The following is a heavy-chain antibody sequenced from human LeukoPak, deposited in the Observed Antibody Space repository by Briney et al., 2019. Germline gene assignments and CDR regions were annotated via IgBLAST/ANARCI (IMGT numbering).Heavy chain of an antibody. CDR1: GFTFSSHS. CDR2: ISSSSSTI. V-gene: IGHV3-48*01. Sequence: PGGSLRLSCAASGFTFSSHSMNWVRQAPGKGLEWVSYISSSSSTIYYADSVKGRFTISRDNAKNSLYLQMNSLRAEDTAVYYCAREVTIFGVAYRYYMDVWGKGTTVTVSS. D-gene: IGHD3-3*01. J-gene: IGHJ6*03. CDR3: AREVTIFGVAYRYYMDV.